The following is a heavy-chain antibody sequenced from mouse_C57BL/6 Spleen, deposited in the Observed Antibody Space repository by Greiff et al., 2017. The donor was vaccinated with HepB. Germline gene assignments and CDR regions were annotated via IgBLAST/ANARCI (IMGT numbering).Heavy chain of an antibody. Sequence: QVQLQQSGPGLVAPSQSLSITCTVSGFSLTSYAISWVRQPPGKGLEWLGVIWTGGGTNYNSALKSRLSISKDNSKSQVFLKMNSLQTDDTARYYCARGYYDYDVRAMDYWGQGTSVTVSS. CDR3: ARGYYDYDVRAMDY. CDR2: IWTGGGT. V-gene: IGHV2-9-1*01. J-gene: IGHJ4*01. D-gene: IGHD2-4*01. CDR1: GFSLTSYA.